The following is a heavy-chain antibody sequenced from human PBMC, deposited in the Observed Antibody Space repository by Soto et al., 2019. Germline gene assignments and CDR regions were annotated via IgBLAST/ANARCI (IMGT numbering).Heavy chain of an antibody. CDR3: ARVYMATFDY. CDR1: GYTFPSYY. Sequence: ASVKVSCKASGYTFPSYYLHWVRQAPGQGLEWIGIINPSSGTTTYAQKFRDRVTMTTDTSTSTVYMELSSLTSEDTAVYYCARVYMATFDYWGQGTLVTVSS. D-gene: IGHD5-12*01. CDR2: INPSSGTT. V-gene: IGHV1-46*01. J-gene: IGHJ4*02.